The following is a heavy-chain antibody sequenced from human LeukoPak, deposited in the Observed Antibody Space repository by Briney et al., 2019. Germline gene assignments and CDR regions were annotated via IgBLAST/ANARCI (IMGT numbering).Heavy chain of an antibody. CDR1: GFTVNSHY. J-gene: IGHJ4*02. Sequence: SGGSLRLSCAVSGFTVNSHYMSWVRQAPGKGLEWISLIYSGGSTFYADSVKGRFTISRDNSENILYLQMNNLRAEDSAIYYCARDIAPSGYFSTAFDSWGQGTLVTVSS. CDR3: ARDIAPSGYFSTAFDS. D-gene: IGHD3-22*01. CDR2: IYSGGST. V-gene: IGHV3-53*01.